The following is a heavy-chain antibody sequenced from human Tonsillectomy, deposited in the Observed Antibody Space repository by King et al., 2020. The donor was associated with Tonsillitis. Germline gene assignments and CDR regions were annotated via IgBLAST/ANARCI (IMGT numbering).Heavy chain of an antibody. Sequence: VQLVESGGGLVQPGGSLRLSCAASGFTFSNYGMSWLRQAPGKGLEWVSTPSVSGRTTYYANSVKGRFTISRDNSRDMVYLQMNSLRAEDTAIYYCAKEGVGDYEADSWGQGILVTVSS. V-gene: IGHV3-23*04. J-gene: IGHJ5*01. CDR3: AKEGVGDYEADS. CDR2: PSVSGRTT. D-gene: IGHD4-17*01. CDR1: GFTFSNYG.